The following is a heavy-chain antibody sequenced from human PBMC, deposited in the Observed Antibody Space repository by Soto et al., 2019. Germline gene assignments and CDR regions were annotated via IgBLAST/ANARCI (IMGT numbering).Heavy chain of an antibody. CDR2: INTDGSRT. CDR3: ARVKLGSYDWFEP. D-gene: IGHD3-16*01. CDR1: GFTFSNYW. V-gene: IGHV3-74*01. J-gene: IGHJ5*02. Sequence: EVQLVESGGGLVQPGGSLRLSCAASGFTFSNYWMHWVRQGPGQGLMWVSRINTDGSRTTYADSVKGRFAISRDNVKNTVYLQVNSLRVEDTAVYYCARVKLGSYDWFEPWGQGTLVTVSS.